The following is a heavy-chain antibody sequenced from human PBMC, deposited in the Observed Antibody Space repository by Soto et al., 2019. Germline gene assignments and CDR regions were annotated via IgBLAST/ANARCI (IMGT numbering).Heavy chain of an antibody. V-gene: IGHV1-69*15. CDR3: ARDIGYSYSFRSDYYYGMDV. Sequence: PGQGLEWMGRIIPIFGTANYAQKFQGRVTITADESTSTAYMELSSLRSEDTAVYYCARDIGYSYSFRSDYYYGMDVWGQGTTVTVSS. CDR2: IIPIFGTA. D-gene: IGHD5-18*01. J-gene: IGHJ6*02.